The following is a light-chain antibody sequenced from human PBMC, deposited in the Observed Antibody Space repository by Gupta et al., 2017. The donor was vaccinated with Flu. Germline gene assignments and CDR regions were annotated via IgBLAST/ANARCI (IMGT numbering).Light chain of an antibody. CDR2: EVS. CDR1: STDVGGYKY. Sequence: SVTISSTGTSTDVGGYKYVSLYQQHPGKASNLMFYEVSQRPSAVPARFSASKSGNTASLTVSALQAEEEADYYYSSYAGNNNWVFGGGTKLTVL. CDR3: SSYAGNNNWV. V-gene: IGLV2-8*01. J-gene: IGLJ3*02.